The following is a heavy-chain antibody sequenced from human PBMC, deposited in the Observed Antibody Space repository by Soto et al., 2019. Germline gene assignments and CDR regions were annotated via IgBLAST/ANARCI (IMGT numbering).Heavy chain of an antibody. CDR1: GYDFTNYW. CDR3: ARFRAPRRQLISMSFHL. J-gene: IGHJ4*03. Sequence: PGESLKISCKASGYDFTNYWIAWVRQTPGRGLEWMGMIYPGDSDIRYNPSFRGRVTISADKSITSAFVQWGSLTASDSAIYYCARFRAPRRQLISMSFHLWGIGTLVTVSS. CDR2: IYPGDSDI. D-gene: IGHD6-13*01. V-gene: IGHV5-51*01.